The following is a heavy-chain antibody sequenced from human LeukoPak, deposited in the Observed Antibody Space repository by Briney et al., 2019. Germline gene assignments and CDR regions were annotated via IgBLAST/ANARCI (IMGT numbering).Heavy chain of an antibody. Sequence: ASVKVSCKASGYTFTSYDINWVRQATGQGLEWMGWMNPNSGNTGYAQKFQGRVTMTRSTSISTAYMELSSLRSEDTAVYYCARGLGYYYYYGMDVWGQGTTVTVSS. D-gene: IGHD6-6*01. CDR2: MNPNSGNT. CDR3: ARGLGYYYYYGMDV. J-gene: IGHJ6*02. CDR1: GYTFTSYD. V-gene: IGHV1-8*01.